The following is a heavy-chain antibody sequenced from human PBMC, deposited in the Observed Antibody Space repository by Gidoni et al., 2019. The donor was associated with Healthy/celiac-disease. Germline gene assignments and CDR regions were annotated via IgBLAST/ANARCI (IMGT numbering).Heavy chain of an antibody. V-gene: IGHV4-38-2*01. CDR1: GYSISSGYY. D-gene: IGHD6-13*01. CDR3: ARLRIAAAGNDAFDI. J-gene: IGHJ3*02. Sequence: QVQLQESGPGLVKPSETLSLTCAVSGYSISSGYYWGWIRQPPGKGLEWIGSIYHSGSTYYNPSLKSRVTISVDTSKNQFSLKLSSVTAADTAVYYCARLRIAAAGNDAFDIWGQGTMVTVSS. CDR2: IYHSGST.